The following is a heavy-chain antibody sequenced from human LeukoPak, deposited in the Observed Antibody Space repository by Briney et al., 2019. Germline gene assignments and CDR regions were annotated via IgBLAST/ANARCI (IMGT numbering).Heavy chain of an antibody. CDR2: ISGSGGST. CDR1: GFTFSSYA. Sequence: GGSLRLSCAASGFTFSSYAMSWVRQAPGKGLEWVSAISGSGGSTDYADSVKGRFTISRDNSKNTLFLQMNSLRVEDTAVYYCAKATNPYYYGSGSYHSDYWGQGTLITVSS. CDR3: AKATNPYYYGSGSYHSDY. V-gene: IGHV3-23*01. J-gene: IGHJ4*02. D-gene: IGHD3-10*01.